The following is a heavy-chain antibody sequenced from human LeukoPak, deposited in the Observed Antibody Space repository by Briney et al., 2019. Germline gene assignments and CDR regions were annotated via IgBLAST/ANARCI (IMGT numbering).Heavy chain of an antibody. J-gene: IGHJ4*02. Sequence: SQTLSLTCAISGDSVSSNSAAWNWIRQSPSRGLEWLGRTYYRSRWYNDYPLSVKSRITIKPDTSKNQFSLQLNSVTPEDTAVYYCIRDREHGFNLDYWGRGTLVTVSS. D-gene: IGHD5-24*01. CDR1: GDSVSSNSAA. CDR3: IRDREHGFNLDY. V-gene: IGHV6-1*01. CDR2: TYYRSRWYN.